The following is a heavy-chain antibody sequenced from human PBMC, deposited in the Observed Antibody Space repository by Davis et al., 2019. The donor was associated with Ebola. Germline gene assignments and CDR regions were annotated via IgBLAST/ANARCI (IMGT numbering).Heavy chain of an antibody. CDR1: GVSIRSHY. CDR2: IYYSGST. V-gene: IGHV4-59*11. D-gene: IGHD5-24*01. Sequence: SETLSLTCSVSGVSIRSHYWSWIRQPPGKGLEWIGEIYYSGSTSYNPSLKSRVTISLDTSKNQFSLKLSSVTAADAAMYYCARDRGFDPWGQGTLVTVSS. CDR3: ARDRGFDP. J-gene: IGHJ5*02.